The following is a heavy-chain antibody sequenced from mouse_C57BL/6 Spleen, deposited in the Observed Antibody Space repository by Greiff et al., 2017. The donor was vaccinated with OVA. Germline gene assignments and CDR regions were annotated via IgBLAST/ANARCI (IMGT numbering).Heavy chain of an antibody. CDR2: IYPGSGST. CDR3: ARVEDYYGSLGAMDY. V-gene: IGHV1-55*01. CDR1: GYTFTSYW. D-gene: IGHD1-1*01. J-gene: IGHJ4*01. Sequence: QVHVKQSGAELVKPGASVKMSCKASGYTFTSYWITWVKQRPGQGLEWIGDIYPGSGSTNYNEKFKSKATLTVDTSSSTAYMQLSSLTSEDSAVYYCARVEDYYGSLGAMDYWGQGTSVTVSS.